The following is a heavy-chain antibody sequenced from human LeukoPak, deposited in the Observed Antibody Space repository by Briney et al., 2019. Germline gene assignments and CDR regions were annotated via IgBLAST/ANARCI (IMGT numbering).Heavy chain of an antibody. Sequence: ASVKVSCKASGYTFTGYYMHWVRQAPGQGLEWMGWINPNSGGTNYAQKFQGRVTMTRDTSISTAYMELSRLRSDDTAVYYCARWEVGASAFDIWGQGTMVTVSS. D-gene: IGHD1-26*01. CDR3: ARWEVGASAFDI. J-gene: IGHJ3*02. CDR1: GYTFTGYY. CDR2: INPNSGGT. V-gene: IGHV1-2*02.